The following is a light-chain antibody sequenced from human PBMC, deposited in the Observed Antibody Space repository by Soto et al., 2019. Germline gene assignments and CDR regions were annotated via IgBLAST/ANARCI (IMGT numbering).Light chain of an antibody. CDR3: QQSYSTPYT. V-gene: IGKV1-9*01. CDR2: AAS. J-gene: IGKJ2*01. Sequence: SQLTQSPSSLSASVGDRVTITCRASQDISSYLAWYQQEPGKAPKLLIYAASTLQSGVPSRFSGSGSGTDFTLTISTLQPEDFATYYCQQSYSTPYTFGQGTKLEIK. CDR1: QDISSY.